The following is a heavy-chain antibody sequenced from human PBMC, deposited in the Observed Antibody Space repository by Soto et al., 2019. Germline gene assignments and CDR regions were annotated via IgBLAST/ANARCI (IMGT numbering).Heavy chain of an antibody. J-gene: IGHJ6*03. Sequence: SETLSLTCTVSGGSISSYYWSWIRQPPGKGLEWIGYIYYSGSTNYNPSLKSRVTISVDTSKNQFSLKLSSVTAADTAVYYCARLLVVAATDYYYYYMDVWCKGTMVTVSS. CDR1: GGSISSYY. V-gene: IGHV4-59*08. D-gene: IGHD2-15*01. CDR2: IYYSGST. CDR3: ARLLVVAATDYYYYYMDV.